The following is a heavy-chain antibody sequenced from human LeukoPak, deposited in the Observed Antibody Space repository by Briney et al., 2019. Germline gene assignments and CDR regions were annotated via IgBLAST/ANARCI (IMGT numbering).Heavy chain of an antibody. CDR2: ISSSGSTI. D-gene: IGHD3-22*01. J-gene: IGHJ4*02. Sequence: GGSLRLSCAVSGLTFSGSWITWIRQAPGKGLEWVSYISSSGSTIYYADSVKGRFTISRDNAKNSLYLQMNSLRAEDTAVYYCARDLSDRVVVGDYFDYWGQGTLVTVSS. CDR3: ARDLSDRVVVGDYFDY. V-gene: IGHV3-11*01. CDR1: GLTFSGSW.